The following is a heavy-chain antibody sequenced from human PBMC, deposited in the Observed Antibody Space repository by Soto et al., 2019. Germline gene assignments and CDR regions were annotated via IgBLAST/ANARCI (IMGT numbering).Heavy chain of an antibody. D-gene: IGHD1-1*01. J-gene: IGHJ4*02. Sequence: GGSLRLSCAASGFTFSSYAMSWVRQAPGKGLEWVSAISGSGGSTYYADSVKGRFTISRDNSKNTLYLQMNSLRAEDTAVYYCAKGGHGNPDVWDSDSIIRFSDFDYWGQGTLVTVSS. CDR2: ISGSGGST. V-gene: IGHV3-23*01. CDR1: GFTFSSYA. CDR3: AKGGHGNPDVWDSDSIIRFSDFDY.